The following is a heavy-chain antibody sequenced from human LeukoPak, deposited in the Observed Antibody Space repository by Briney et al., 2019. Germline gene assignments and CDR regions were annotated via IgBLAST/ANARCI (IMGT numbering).Heavy chain of an antibody. CDR3: AKDMFLKMVGGYSSGWYPDY. CDR2: ISSSGSTI. CDR1: GFTFSSYE. J-gene: IGHJ4*02. V-gene: IGHV3-48*03. D-gene: IGHD6-19*01. Sequence: PGGSLRLSCAASGFTFSSYEMNWVRQAPGKGLKWVSYISSSGSTIYYADSVKGRFTISRDNSKNSLYLQMNSLRAEDTALYYCAKDMFLKMVGGYSSGWYPDYWGQGTLVTVSS.